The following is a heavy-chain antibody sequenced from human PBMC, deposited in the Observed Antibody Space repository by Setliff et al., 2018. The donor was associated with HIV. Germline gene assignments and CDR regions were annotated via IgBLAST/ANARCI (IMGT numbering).Heavy chain of an antibody. Sequence: SETLSLTCAVYGGSFSGYDWSWIRQPPGKGLEWIGEINHSGSTNYNPSPKSRVTISVDTSKNQFSLKLSSVTAADTAVYYCARGLSFYDPGGFDYWGQGTLVTVSS. D-gene: IGHD3-22*01. CDR1: GGSFSGYD. CDR2: INHSGST. V-gene: IGHV4-34*01. J-gene: IGHJ4*02. CDR3: ARGLSFYDPGGFDY.